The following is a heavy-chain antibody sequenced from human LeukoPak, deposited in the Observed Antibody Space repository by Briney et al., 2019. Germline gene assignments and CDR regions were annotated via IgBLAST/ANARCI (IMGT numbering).Heavy chain of an antibody. Sequence: SETLSLTCTVSGGSISSGDYHWSWIRQPPGKGLEWIGYIYYSGSTYYNPSLKSRVTISVDTSKNQFSLKLSSVTAADTAVYYCARERGWLHYYFDYWGQGTLVTVSS. D-gene: IGHD5-24*01. CDR2: IYYSGST. CDR3: ARERGWLHYYFDY. V-gene: IGHV4-30-4*01. J-gene: IGHJ4*02. CDR1: GGSISSGDYH.